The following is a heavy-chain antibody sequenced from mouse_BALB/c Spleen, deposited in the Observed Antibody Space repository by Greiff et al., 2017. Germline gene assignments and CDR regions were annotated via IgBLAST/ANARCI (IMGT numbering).Heavy chain of an antibody. CDR1: GYTFTSYY. D-gene: IGHD2-1*01. CDR3: ACYGNYGDFFAY. CDR2: INPSNGGT. V-gene: IGHV1S81*02. Sequence: QVQLQQSGAELVKPGASVKLSCKASGYTFTSYYMYWVKQRPGQGLEWIGEINPSNGGTSYNQKFKGKATLTVDKSSSTAFMHLNSLTSEDSAVYYCACYGNYGDFFAYWGQGTLVTVSA. J-gene: IGHJ3*01.